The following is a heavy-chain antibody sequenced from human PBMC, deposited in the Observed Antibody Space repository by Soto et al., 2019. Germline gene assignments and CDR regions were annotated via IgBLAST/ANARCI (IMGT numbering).Heavy chain of an antibody. J-gene: IGHJ5*02. Sequence: GESLKISCRTSGYKFTSYWIAWVRQMPGKVLEWMGIIFPSDSDTRYSPSFQGQVTISADRSTSTVFLQWASLKASDTAVYFCFRKDKSPYFSGFDPWGQGXLVGVFS. CDR3: FRKDKSPYFSGFDP. D-gene: IGHD3-10*01. CDR1: GYKFTSYW. CDR2: IFPSDSDT. V-gene: IGHV5-51*01.